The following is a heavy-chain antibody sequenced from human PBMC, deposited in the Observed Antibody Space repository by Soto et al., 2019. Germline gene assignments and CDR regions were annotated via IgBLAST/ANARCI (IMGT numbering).Heavy chain of an antibody. CDR3: AREFYNWPDNWFDP. V-gene: IGHV1-69*01. Sequence: VTCKESGGSFSSYAICWVRKALGQGLEWMGGIIPIFGTANYAQRFQGRVTITADESTSTAYMELSSLRSEDTAVYYCAREFYNWPDNWFDPWGQGTLVTVPQ. J-gene: IGHJ5*02. CDR1: GGSFSSYA. D-gene: IGHD1-20*01. CDR2: IIPIFGTA.